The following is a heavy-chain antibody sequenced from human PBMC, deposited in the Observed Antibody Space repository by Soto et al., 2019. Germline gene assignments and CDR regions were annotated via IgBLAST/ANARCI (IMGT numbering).Heavy chain of an antibody. Sequence: QDQLVQSGGEVKKPGASVKVSCKASGYSFTNYGITWVRQAPGQGSEWMGWISAYNGDTNYAQKLQGRVTMTTDASTSTAYLELRSLRSDDTAVYYCAIDRGVAPPVAGNTHYYYYMDVWGKGTTVTVSS. J-gene: IGHJ6*03. D-gene: IGHD6-19*01. CDR1: GYSFTNYG. V-gene: IGHV1-18*01. CDR2: ISAYNGDT. CDR3: AIDRGVAPPVAGNTHYYYYMDV.